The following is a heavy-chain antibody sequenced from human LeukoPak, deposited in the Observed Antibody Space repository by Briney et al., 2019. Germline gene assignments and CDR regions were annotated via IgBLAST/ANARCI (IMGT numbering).Heavy chain of an antibody. CDR2: IYPGDSDT. J-gene: IGHJ4*02. Sequence: HGESLKISCKGSGYSFTSYWIGWVRQMPGKGLEWMGIIYPGDSDTRYSPSFQGQVTISADRSISTAYLQWSSLKASDTAMYYCARPLVGADTLFDYWGQGTLVTVSS. CDR3: ARPLVGADTLFDY. V-gene: IGHV5-51*01. D-gene: IGHD1-26*01. CDR1: GYSFTSYW.